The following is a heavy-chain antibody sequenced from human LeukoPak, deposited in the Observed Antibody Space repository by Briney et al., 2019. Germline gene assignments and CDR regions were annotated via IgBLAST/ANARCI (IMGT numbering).Heavy chain of an antibody. V-gene: IGHV1-18*01. CDR2: ISAYNGNT. CDR1: GYTFTSYG. CDR3: ARDRSGSYEY. D-gene: IGHD1-26*01. Sequence: ASVKVSCKASGYTFTSYGISWVRQAPGQGLGWMGWISAYNGNTNYAQKLQGRVTMTRDMSTSTVYMELSSLRSEDTAVYYCARDRSGSYEYWGQGTLVTVSS. J-gene: IGHJ4*02.